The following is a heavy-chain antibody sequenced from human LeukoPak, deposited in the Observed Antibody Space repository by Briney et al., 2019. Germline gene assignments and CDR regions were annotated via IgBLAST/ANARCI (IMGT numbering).Heavy chain of an antibody. CDR2: ISGSSKIK. J-gene: IGHJ3*02. CDR3: ARTVKWFGAGEAFDI. D-gene: IGHD3-10*01. Sequence: GGSLRLSCAVSGFTFSNYSVNWVRQAPGKGLEWVSFISGSSKIKYYADSVKGRFTISRDNAKDSLYLQMNSLRVEDTAVYYYARTVKWFGAGEAFDIWGQGTIVTVSS. CDR1: GFTFSNYS. V-gene: IGHV3-48*04.